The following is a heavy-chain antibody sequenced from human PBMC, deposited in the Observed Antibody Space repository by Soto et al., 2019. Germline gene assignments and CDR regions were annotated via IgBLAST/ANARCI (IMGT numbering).Heavy chain of an antibody. Sequence: EVQLVESGGDLVQPGQSLRLSCAASGFSFSSYSMNWVRQAPGKGLEWISYLSSSKTYIWYADSVKGRFTISRDNAKNSIALQMRSRRDEDTAVYYCVRVSGWAFDIWGLGTMVTVSS. CDR2: LSSSKTYI. V-gene: IGHV3-48*02. D-gene: IGHD6-19*01. CDR3: VRVSGWAFDI. J-gene: IGHJ3*02. CDR1: GFSFSSYS.